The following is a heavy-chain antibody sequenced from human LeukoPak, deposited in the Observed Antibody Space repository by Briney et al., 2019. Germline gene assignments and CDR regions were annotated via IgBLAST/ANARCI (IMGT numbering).Heavy chain of an antibody. V-gene: IGHV4-59*01. CDR1: GGSISSNY. CDR3: ARREVTETDAFDI. D-gene: IGHD4-23*01. J-gene: IGHJ3*02. Sequence: KASETLSLTCTVSGGSISSNYWSWIRQPPGKGLEWIGHIYYSGSTNYNPSLKSRVTISVDTSKNQFSLKLSSVTAADTAVYYCARREVTETDAFDIWGQGTMVTVSS. CDR2: IYYSGST.